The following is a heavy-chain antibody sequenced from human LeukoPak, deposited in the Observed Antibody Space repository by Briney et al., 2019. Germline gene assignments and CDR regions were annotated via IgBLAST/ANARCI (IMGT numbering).Heavy chain of an antibody. Sequence: GGSLRLSCAASGFTFSSYWMSWVRQAPGKGLEWVANIKQDGSEKYYVDSVKGRFTISRDNVKNSLYLQMNSLRAEDTALYFCARDATTEPGTVYMDVWGKGTTVTISS. CDR1: GFTFSSYW. D-gene: IGHD6-13*01. CDR3: ARDATTEPGTVYMDV. V-gene: IGHV3-7*01. CDR2: IKQDGSEK. J-gene: IGHJ6*03.